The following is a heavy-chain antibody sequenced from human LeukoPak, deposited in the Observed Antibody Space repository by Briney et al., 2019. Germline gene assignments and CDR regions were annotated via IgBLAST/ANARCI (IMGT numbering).Heavy chain of an antibody. J-gene: IGHJ3*02. CDR1: GFTFSSYA. Sequence: GGSLRLSCAASGFTFSSYAMSWVRQAPGKGLEWVSAISGSGGSTYYADSVKGRFTISRDNSKNTLYLQINSLRAEDTALYYCAKGNYYFGSGTHDAFDIWGQGTMVTVSS. CDR3: AKGNYYFGSGTHDAFDI. CDR2: ISGSGGST. D-gene: IGHD3-10*01. V-gene: IGHV3-23*01.